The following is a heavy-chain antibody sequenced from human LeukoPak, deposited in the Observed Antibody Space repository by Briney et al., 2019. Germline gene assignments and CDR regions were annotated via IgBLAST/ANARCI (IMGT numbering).Heavy chain of an antibody. D-gene: IGHD3-22*01. V-gene: IGHV4-34*01. CDR3: ARAPKFHYYDSSGYYSYYFDY. CDR2: INHSGST. Sequence: SETLSLTCAVYGGSFSGYYWSWIHQPPGKGLEWIGEINHSGSTNYNPSLKSRVTISVDTSKNQFSLKLSSVTAADTAVYYCARAPKFHYYDSSGYYSYYFDYWGQGTLVTVSS. J-gene: IGHJ4*02. CDR1: GGSFSGYY.